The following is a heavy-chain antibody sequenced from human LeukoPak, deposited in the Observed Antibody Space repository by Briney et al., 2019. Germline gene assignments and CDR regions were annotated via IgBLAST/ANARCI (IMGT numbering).Heavy chain of an antibody. D-gene: IGHD3-22*01. CDR3: ARDYYDSSGYVYYYYMDV. CDR2: ISAYNGNT. CDR1: GYTFTSYG. J-gene: IGHJ6*03. Sequence: ASVKVSCKASGYTFTSYGISWVRQAPGQGLEWMGWISAYNGNTNYAQKLQGRVTMTTDTSTSTAYMELRSLRSDDTAVYYCARDYYDSSGYVYYYYMDVWGKGTTVTVSS. V-gene: IGHV1-18*01.